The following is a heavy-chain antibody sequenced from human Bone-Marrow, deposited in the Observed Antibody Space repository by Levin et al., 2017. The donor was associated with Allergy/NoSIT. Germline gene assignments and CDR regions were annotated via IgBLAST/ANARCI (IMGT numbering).Heavy chain of an antibody. CDR1: GFSLSAAGTR. CDR2: IDWDDDK. CDR3: ARTYNSGWSGLDS. J-gene: IGHJ4*02. D-gene: IGHD6-19*01. V-gene: IGHV2-70*04. Sequence: ESGPTLVKPTQSLTLTCSCSGFSLSAAGTRLNWIRQPPGKALEWLALIDWDDDKFYNPSLKTRLTISRATFQNQVVLTMTHMDPVDTATYYCARTYNSGWSGLDSWGQGTLVTVSS.